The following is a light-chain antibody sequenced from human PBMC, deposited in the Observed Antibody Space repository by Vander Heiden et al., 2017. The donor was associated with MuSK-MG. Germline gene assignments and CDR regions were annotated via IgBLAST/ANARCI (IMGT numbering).Light chain of an antibody. V-gene: IGKV2-28*01. CDR1: QSLLNSNGYHY. J-gene: IGKJ3*01. Sequence: DIVMTQSPLSLPVTSGEPASISCRSSQSLLNSNGYHYLDWYLQKPGQSPQLLIYLGSNRASGVPDRLSGSGSGTDFTLRISRVEAEDVGVYYCMQSLHTPFTFGPGTQV. CDR2: LGS. CDR3: MQSLHTPFT.